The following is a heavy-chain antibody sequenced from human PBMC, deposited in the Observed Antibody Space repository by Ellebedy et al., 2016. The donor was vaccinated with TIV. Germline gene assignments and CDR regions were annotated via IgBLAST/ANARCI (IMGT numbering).Heavy chain of an antibody. J-gene: IGHJ4*02. Sequence: SETLSLXXTGPGGSISNYYWSWFRQPPGKRLEWIAYIYYNGNTNYNPSLKSRVTISVATSENQFSLRLTSVTAADTAVYYCARHFNSGTYPLDYWGPGTLVTVSS. CDR2: IYYNGNT. CDR3: ARHFNSGTYPLDY. D-gene: IGHD3-10*01. CDR1: GGSISNYY. V-gene: IGHV4-59*08.